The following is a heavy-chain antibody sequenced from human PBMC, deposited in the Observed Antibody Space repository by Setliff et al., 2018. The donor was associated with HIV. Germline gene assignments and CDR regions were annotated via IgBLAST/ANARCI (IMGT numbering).Heavy chain of an antibody. CDR1: GYTFTAYY. Sequence: GASVKVSCKASGYTFTAYYIHWVRQAPGQGLEWMGRINPNSGDSKYAQRFQGRVTMTRDTSITTASMDLSSLRTDDTAVYYCARDRALRHSGSHRIDDGFDTWGQGTMVTVS. D-gene: IGHD1-26*01. CDR3: ARDRALRHSGSHRIDDGFDT. V-gene: IGHV1-2*06. J-gene: IGHJ3*02. CDR2: INPNSGDS.